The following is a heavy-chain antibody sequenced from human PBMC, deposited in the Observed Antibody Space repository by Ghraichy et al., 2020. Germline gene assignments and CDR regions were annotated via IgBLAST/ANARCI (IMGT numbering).Heavy chain of an antibody. CDR3: VRTSAHYISSGYYYQKFFDC. Sequence: GGSLRLSCAAFGFTFSNYSMNWVRQAPGKGLECVSYISSGGSSIYYTDSVKGRFTVSRDNAKNSLYLQMNRLRAEDTAVYYCVRTSAHYISSGYYYQKFFDCWGQGTLVTVSS. CDR2: ISSGGSSI. D-gene: IGHD3-22*01. CDR1: GFTFSNYS. V-gene: IGHV3-48*04. J-gene: IGHJ4*02.